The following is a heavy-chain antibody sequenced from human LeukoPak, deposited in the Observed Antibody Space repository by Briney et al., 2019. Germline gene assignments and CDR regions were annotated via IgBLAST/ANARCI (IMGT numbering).Heavy chain of an antibody. Sequence: CSMNWFRQAPGKGLEWVSSISSSSSYIYYADSVKGRFTISRDDANNSLYLQMNSLRAEDTAVHYCAREGYDSSGYYLDYWGQGTLVTVSS. CDR1: CS. D-gene: IGHD3-22*01. CDR2: ISSSSSYI. J-gene: IGHJ4*02. CDR3: AREGYDSSGYYLDY. V-gene: IGHV3-21*01.